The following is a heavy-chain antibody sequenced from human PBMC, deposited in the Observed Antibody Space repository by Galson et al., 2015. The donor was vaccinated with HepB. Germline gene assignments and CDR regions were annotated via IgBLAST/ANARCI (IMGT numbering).Heavy chain of an antibody. V-gene: IGHV3-21*01. Sequence: SLRLSCAASGFTLSSYSMNWVRQAPGKGLEWVSSISSSSSYIYYADSVKGRFTISRDNAKNSLYLQMNSLRAEDTAVYYCARDGKHSGYDVQPQSYWGQGTLVTVSS. CDR2: ISSSSSYI. D-gene: IGHD5-12*01. CDR1: GFTLSSYS. J-gene: IGHJ4*02. CDR3: ARDGKHSGYDVQPQSY.